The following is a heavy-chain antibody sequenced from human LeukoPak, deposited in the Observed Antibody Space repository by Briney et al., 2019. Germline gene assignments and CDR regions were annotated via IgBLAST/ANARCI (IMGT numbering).Heavy chain of an antibody. V-gene: IGHV1-2*02. CDR1: GYTFTGYY. CDR2: ISPNSGGT. D-gene: IGHD5-18*01. Sequence: ASVKVSCKASGYTFTGYYMHWVRQAPGQGLEWMGWISPNSGGTNYAQKFQGRVTMTRDTSISTAYMELSRLRSDDTAVYYCARDLGYSYGYGPFDYWGREPWSPSPQ. J-gene: IGHJ4*02. CDR3: ARDLGYSYGYGPFDY.